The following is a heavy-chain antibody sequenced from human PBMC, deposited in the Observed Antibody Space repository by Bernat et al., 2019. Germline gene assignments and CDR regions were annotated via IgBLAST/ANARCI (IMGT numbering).Heavy chain of an antibody. CDR3: ARGRFGELLQPTNWFDP. V-gene: IGHV1-2*04. CDR1: GYTFTGYY. J-gene: IGHJ5*02. CDR2: INPNSGGT. D-gene: IGHD3-10*01. Sequence: QVQLVQSGAEVKKPGASVKVSCKASGYTFTGYYMHWVRQAPGQGLEWMGWINPNSGGTNYAQKFQGWVTMTRDTSISTAYMELSRLRSDDTAVYYCARGRFGELLQPTNWFDPWGQGTLVTVSS.